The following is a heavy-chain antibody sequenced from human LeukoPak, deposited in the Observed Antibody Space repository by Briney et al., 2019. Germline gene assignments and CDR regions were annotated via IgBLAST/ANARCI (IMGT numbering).Heavy chain of an antibody. CDR2: ITDSGGDT. CDR1: GFTFSSYA. V-gene: IGHV3-23*01. Sequence: GGSLRLSCAASGFTFSSYAMSWVRQAPGQGLEWVSAITDSGGDTYHADSVKGRFTISRGNSKNTLYLQMNSLRVEDTALYYCAKGSSSSRPYYFDYWGQGTLVTVSS. D-gene: IGHD6-6*01. CDR3: AKGSSSSRPYYFDY. J-gene: IGHJ4*02.